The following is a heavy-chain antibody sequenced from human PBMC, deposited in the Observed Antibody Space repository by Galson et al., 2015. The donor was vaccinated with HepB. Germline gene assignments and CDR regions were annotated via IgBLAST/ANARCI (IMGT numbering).Heavy chain of an antibody. CDR3: ARGGSGWYVYFDY. D-gene: IGHD6-19*01. Sequence: SLRLSCAASGFTFSSYWMSWVRQAPGKGLEWVANIKQDGSEKYYVDSVKGRFTISRDNAKNSLYLQMNSLRAEDTAVYYCARGGSGWYVYFDYWGQGTLVTVSS. V-gene: IGHV3-7*03. J-gene: IGHJ4*02. CDR2: IKQDGSEK. CDR1: GFTFSSYW.